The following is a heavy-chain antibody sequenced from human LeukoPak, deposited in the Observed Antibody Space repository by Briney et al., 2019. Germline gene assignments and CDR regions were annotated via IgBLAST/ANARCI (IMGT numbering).Heavy chain of an antibody. V-gene: IGHV4-59*01. D-gene: IGHD3-22*01. CDR3: ARDADYYDSSGPSFDY. CDR1: GGSISSYY. CDR2: IYYSGST. J-gene: IGHJ4*02. Sequence: SETLSLTCTVSGGSISSYYWSWIRQPPGKGLEWIGYIYYSGSTNYNPSLKGRVTISVDTSKNQFSLKLSSVTAADTAVYYCARDADYYDSSGPSFDYWGQGTLVTVSS.